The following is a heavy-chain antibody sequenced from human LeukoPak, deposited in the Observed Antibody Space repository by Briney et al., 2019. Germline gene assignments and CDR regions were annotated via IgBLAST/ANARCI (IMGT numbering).Heavy chain of an antibody. V-gene: IGHV3-23*01. CDR1: GFTFSSYA. Sequence: GGSLRLSCAASGFTFSSYAMSWVRQAPGKGLEWVSGISGSDGSTNYADSVKGRFTISRENSKNTLYLQMNSLRAEDTAVYYCAKGRYYDSSGYSEPYFNYWGQGTLVTVSS. J-gene: IGHJ4*02. CDR3: AKGRYYDSSGYSEPYFNY. CDR2: ISGSDGST. D-gene: IGHD3-22*01.